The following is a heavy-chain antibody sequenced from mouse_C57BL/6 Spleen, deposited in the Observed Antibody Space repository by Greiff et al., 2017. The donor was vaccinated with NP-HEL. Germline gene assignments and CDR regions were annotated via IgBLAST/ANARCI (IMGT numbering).Heavy chain of an antibody. CDR2: INPNNGGT. D-gene: IGHD1-1*01. Sequence: VQLQQSGPELVKPGASVKIPCKASGYTFTDYNMDWVKQSHGKSLEWIGDINPNNGGTIYNQKFKGKATLTVDKSSSTAYMELRSLTSEDTAVYYCARGVDYYGSTLDYWGQGTTLTVSS. V-gene: IGHV1-18*01. J-gene: IGHJ2*01. CDR3: ARGVDYYGSTLDY. CDR1: GYTFTDYN.